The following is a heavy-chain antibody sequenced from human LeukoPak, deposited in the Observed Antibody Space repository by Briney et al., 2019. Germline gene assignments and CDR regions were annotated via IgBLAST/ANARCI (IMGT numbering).Heavy chain of an antibody. Sequence: ASVKVSCKASGGTFSSYAISWVRQAPGQGLEWMGRIIPIFGTANYAQNFQGRVTITTDESTSTAYMELSSLRSEDTAVYYCARGLAVAGTGYWGQGTLVTVSS. D-gene: IGHD6-19*01. CDR2: IIPIFGTA. J-gene: IGHJ4*02. V-gene: IGHV1-69*05. CDR1: GGTFSSYA. CDR3: ARGLAVAGTGY.